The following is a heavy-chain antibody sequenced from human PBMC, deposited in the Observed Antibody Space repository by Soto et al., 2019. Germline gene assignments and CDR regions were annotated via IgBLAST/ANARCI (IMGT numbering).Heavy chain of an antibody. CDR3: ARAGGVVVAARYYYYYMDV. D-gene: IGHD2-15*01. V-gene: IGHV3-21*01. Sequence: GGSLRLSCAASGFTFSSYSMNWVRQAPGKGLEWVSSISSSSSYIYYADSVKGRFTISRDNAKNSLYLQMNSLRAEDTAVYYCARAGGVVVAARYYYYYMDVWGKGTTVTVSS. J-gene: IGHJ6*03. CDR1: GFTFSSYS. CDR2: ISSSSSYI.